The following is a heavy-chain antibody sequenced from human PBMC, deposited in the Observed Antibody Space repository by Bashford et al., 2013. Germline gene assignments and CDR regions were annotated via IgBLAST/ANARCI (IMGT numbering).Heavy chain of an antibody. CDR3: AKDRFDYFDTSGSVPNDAFDI. D-gene: IGHD3-22*01. V-gene: IGHV3-9*01. CDR2: ISWDSGAI. J-gene: IGHJ3*02. CDR1: GFTFDNYA. Sequence: GGSLRLSCAASGFTFDNYAMHWVRQAPGKGLEWVSGISWDSGAIGYADSVKGRFTISRDSAKNSLYLQMNSLRAEDTALYYCAKDRFDYFDTSGSVPNDAFDIWGQGTMVTVSS.